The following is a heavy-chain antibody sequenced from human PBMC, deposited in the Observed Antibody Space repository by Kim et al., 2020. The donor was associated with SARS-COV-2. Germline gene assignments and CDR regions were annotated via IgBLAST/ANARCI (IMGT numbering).Heavy chain of an antibody. V-gene: IGHV3-23*01. CDR3: AKSGLVSRTYFPYYFDS. D-gene: IGHD3-10*01. CDR1: GFTFSIYV. Sequence: GGSLRRSCEASGFTFSIYVMSWVRQTPGKGLEWVSAISGNGGGTYYADSVKGRFTISRDSSKNTLSLQMDSLRAEDTAVYYCAKSGLVSRTYFPYYFDSWGQGTLVTVSS. CDR2: ISGNGGGT. J-gene: IGHJ4*02.